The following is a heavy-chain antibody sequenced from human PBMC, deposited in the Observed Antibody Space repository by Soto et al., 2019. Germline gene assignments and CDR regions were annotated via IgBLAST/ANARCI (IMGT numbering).Heavy chain of an antibody. CDR3: ARGIEGWYQGRYYYGMDV. CDR2: ISYSGST. J-gene: IGHJ6*02. D-gene: IGHD6-19*01. CDR1: GGSVSSGSYY. Sequence: QVQLQESGPGLVKPSETLSLTCTVSGGSVSSGSYYWSWIRQPPGKGLEWIGYISYSGSTNYNPSRKSRVTISVDTSKNQFSLKLRSVTAADTAVYYCARGIEGWYQGRYYYGMDVWGQGTTVTVSS. V-gene: IGHV4-61*01.